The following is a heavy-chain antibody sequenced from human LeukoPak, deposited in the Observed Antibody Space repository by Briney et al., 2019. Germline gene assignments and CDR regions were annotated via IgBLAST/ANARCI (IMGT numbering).Heavy chain of an antibody. CDR3: ARETETGYYDSSGYYTKAYVYFFDY. CDR1: GYTFTGYY. D-gene: IGHD3-22*01. CDR2: INPNSGGT. Sequence: ASVKVSCKASGYTFTGYYMHWVRQVPGQGLEWMGWINPNSGGTNYAQKFQGRVTMTRDTSISTAYMELSRLRSDDTAVYYCARETETGYYDSSGYYTKAYVYFFDYWGQGTLVTVSS. J-gene: IGHJ4*02. V-gene: IGHV1-2*02.